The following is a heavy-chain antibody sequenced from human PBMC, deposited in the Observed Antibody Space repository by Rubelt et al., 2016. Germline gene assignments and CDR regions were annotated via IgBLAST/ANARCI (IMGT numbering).Heavy chain of an antibody. D-gene: IGHD5-12*01. V-gene: IGHV3-48*03. Sequence: EVQLVESGGGLVQPGGSLRLSCAASGFTFSSYEMNWVRQAPGKGLEWVSYISSSGSTIYYADSVKGRCTISRDNAKNALYLQMNSLRAEDTAVYYCAGSDIVATITDYWGQGTLVTVSS. CDR2: ISSSGSTI. CDR1: GFTFSSYE. CDR3: AGSDIVATITDY. J-gene: IGHJ4*02.